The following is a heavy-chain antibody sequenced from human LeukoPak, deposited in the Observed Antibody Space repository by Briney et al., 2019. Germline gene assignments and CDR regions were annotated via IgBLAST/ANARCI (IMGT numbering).Heavy chain of an antibody. CDR1: GFTFSSYA. V-gene: IGHV3-23*01. D-gene: IGHD6-6*01. CDR3: ARISSSSDLYYNGMDV. J-gene: IGHJ6*02. CDR2: IGTSGGIT. Sequence: GGSLRLSCAASGFTFSSYAMSWVRQAPGKGLEWVSTIGTSGGITYYAASVKGRFTISRDNSKNTLYLQMNSLRAEDTAVYYCARISSSSDLYYNGMDVWGQGTTVTVSS.